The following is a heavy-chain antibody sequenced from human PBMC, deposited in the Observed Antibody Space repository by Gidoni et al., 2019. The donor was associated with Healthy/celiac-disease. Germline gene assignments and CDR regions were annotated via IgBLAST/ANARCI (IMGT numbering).Heavy chain of an antibody. CDR2: IRSKANSYAT. V-gene: IGHV3-73*01. Sequence: EVQLVESGGGLVQPGGSLKLSCAASGFTFSGSAMHWVRQASGKGLELVVLIRSKANSYATAYAASVKGRFTISRDDSKNTAYLQMNSLKTEDTAVYYCTRPPSTDAFDIWGQGTMVTVSS. D-gene: IGHD3-3*02. J-gene: IGHJ3*02. CDR3: TRPPSTDAFDI. CDR1: GFTFSGSA.